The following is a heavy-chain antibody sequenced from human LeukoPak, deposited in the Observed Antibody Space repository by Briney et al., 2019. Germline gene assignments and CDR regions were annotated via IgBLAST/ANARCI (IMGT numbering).Heavy chain of an antibody. V-gene: IGHV3-23*01. CDR1: GFTFSSYA. J-gene: IGHJ4*02. CDR3: AKDPPYCSGGSCYYLDY. CDR2: ISGSGGST. Sequence: GGSLRLSCAASGFTFSSYAMSWVRQAPGKGLEWVSPISGSGGSTYYADSVKGRFTISRDNSKNTLYLQMNSLRAEDTAVYYCAKDPPYCSGGSCYYLDYWGQGTLVTVSS. D-gene: IGHD2-15*01.